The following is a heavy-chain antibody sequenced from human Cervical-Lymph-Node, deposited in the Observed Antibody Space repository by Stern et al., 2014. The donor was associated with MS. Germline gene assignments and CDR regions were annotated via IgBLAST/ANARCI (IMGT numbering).Heavy chain of an antibody. J-gene: IGHJ4*02. V-gene: IGHV3-30*18. D-gene: IGHD6-25*01. Sequence: VQLVESGGGVVQPGRSLRLSCAASGFTFTNYAMHWVRQAPGKGLEWVAVISYDETKMYYAASLEGRGTISRDNSNNTLLLQMNSPRPEDTSVYYCAKTASRRGYDFDYWGQGTLVTVSS. CDR2: ISYDETKM. CDR3: AKTASRRGYDFDY. CDR1: GFTFTNYA.